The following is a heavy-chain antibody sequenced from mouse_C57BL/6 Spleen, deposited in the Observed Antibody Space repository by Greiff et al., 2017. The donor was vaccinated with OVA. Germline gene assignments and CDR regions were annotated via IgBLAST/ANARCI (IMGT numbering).Heavy chain of an antibody. D-gene: IGHD2-3*01. V-gene: IGHV1-4*01. CDR3: AASGYDGYSLYAMDY. Sequence: VQLQQSGAELARPGASVKMSCKASGYTFTSYTMHWVKQRPGQGLEWIGYINPSSGYTKYNQKFKDKATLTADKSSSTAYMQLSSLTAEDSAVYYGAASGYDGYSLYAMDYWGQGTSVTVSS. CDR1: GYTFTSYT. J-gene: IGHJ4*01. CDR2: INPSSGYT.